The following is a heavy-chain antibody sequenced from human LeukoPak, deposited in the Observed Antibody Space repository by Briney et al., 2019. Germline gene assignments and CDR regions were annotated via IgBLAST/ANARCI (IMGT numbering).Heavy chain of an antibody. CDR2: IIPIFGIA. V-gene: IGHV1-69*04. J-gene: IGHJ4*02. CDR1: GGTFSSYA. D-gene: IGHD6-13*01. CDR3: ARGGVGQHLVLDY. Sequence: SVKVSCKASGGTFSSYAISWVRQAPGQGLEWMGRIIPIFGIANYAQKFQGRVTITADKSTSTAYMELSSLRSEDTAVYYCARGGVGQHLVLDYWGQGTLVTVSS.